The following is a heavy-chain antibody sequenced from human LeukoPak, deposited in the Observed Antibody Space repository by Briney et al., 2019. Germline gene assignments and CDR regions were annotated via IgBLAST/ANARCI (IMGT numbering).Heavy chain of an antibody. CDR2: IRYDGSNK. J-gene: IGHJ5*02. CDR3: AKDMGYQLLSSNWFDP. Sequence: GGSLRLSCAASGFTFSSYGMHWVRQAPGKGLEWVAFIRYDGSNKYYADSVKGRFTISRDNSKNTLYLQMNSLRAEDTAVYYCAKDMGYQLLSSNWFDPWGQGTLVTVSS. D-gene: IGHD2-2*01. CDR1: GFTFSSYG. V-gene: IGHV3-30*02.